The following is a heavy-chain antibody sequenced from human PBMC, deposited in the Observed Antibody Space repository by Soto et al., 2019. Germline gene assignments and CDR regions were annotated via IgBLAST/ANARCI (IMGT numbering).Heavy chain of an antibody. J-gene: IGHJ6*02. CDR1: GYTFTSYG. D-gene: IGHD3-16*01. CDR2: ISAYNGNT. CDR3: ARVGGGIVLVHFYYYGMDV. Sequence: QVQLVQSGAEVKKPGASVKVSCKASGYTFTSYGISWVRQAPGQGLEWMGWISAYNGNTNYAQKLQGRVTMTTDTATSTAYMERRSLRSDDTAVYYCARVGGGIVLVHFYYYGMDVWGQGTTVTVSS. V-gene: IGHV1-18*01.